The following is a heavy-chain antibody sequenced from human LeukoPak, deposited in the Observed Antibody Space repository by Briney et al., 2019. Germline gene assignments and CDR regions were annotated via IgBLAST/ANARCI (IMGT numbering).Heavy chain of an antibody. Sequence: GGSLRLSCAASGFTFSSYAMSWVRQAPGKGLEWVSAISGSGGSTYYADSVKGRFTISRDNSKNTPYLQMNSLRAEDTAVYYCAKGKVPFTRLDYWGQGTLVTVSS. D-gene: IGHD3-10*01. J-gene: IGHJ4*02. CDR3: AKGKVPFTRLDY. V-gene: IGHV3-23*01. CDR1: GFTFSSYA. CDR2: ISGSGGST.